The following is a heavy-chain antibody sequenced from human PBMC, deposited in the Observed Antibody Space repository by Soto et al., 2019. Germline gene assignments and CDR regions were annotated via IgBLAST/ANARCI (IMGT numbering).Heavy chain of an antibody. CDR1: GFTFSNYW. CDR3: ARGTLWNGYQFFDF. D-gene: IGHD3-3*01. CDR2: IKTDGSEK. V-gene: IGHV3-7*01. Sequence: GGSLRLSCAAPGFTFSNYWMSWVRQAPGKGLEWVANIKTDGSEKYYVDFVKGRFTISRDNAKISLYLQMNSLRAEDTAVYYCARGTLWNGYQFFDFWGQGTLVTVSS. J-gene: IGHJ4*02.